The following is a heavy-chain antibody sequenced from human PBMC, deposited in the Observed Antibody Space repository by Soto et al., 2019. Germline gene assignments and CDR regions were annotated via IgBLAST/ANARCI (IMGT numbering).Heavy chain of an antibody. V-gene: IGHV1-2*04. D-gene: IGHD2-2*01. CDR2: INPNSGGT. CDR1: GYTFTGYY. Sequence: ASVKVSCKASGYTFTGYYMHWVRQAPGQGLEWMGWINPNSGGTNYAQKFQGWVTMTRDTSISTAYMELSRLRSDDTAVYYCARWGFEYTAALRYYYGMDVWGQGTTVTVSS. CDR3: ARWGFEYTAALRYYYGMDV. J-gene: IGHJ6*02.